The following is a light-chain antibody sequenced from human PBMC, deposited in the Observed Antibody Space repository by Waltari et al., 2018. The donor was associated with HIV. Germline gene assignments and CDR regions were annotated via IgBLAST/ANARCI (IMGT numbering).Light chain of an antibody. Sequence: QSVLTQPPSASGTPGQRVTISCSGSRSNIRSNYVYWYQQRPGTAPKLLIYRNDDRPSGVPDRCSGSKSGTSASLAISGPRSEDEADYYCAAWDDSLSGPVFGGGTKLTVL. CDR2: RND. V-gene: IGLV1-47*01. CDR3: AAWDDSLSGPV. CDR1: RSNIRSNY. J-gene: IGLJ3*02.